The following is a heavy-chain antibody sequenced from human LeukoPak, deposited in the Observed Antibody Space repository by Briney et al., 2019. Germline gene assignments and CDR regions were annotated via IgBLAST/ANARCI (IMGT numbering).Heavy chain of an antibody. D-gene: IGHD3-10*01. Sequence: GGSLRLSCTASGFTFGDYAMSWVRQAPGKGLEWVGFIRSKAYGGTTEYAASVKGRFTISRDDSKSIAYLQMNSLKTEDTAVYYCSKWVGFGEFYDYWGQGTLATVSS. V-gene: IGHV3-49*04. CDR2: IRSKAYGGTT. CDR1: GFTFGDYA. CDR3: SKWVGFGEFYDY. J-gene: IGHJ4*02.